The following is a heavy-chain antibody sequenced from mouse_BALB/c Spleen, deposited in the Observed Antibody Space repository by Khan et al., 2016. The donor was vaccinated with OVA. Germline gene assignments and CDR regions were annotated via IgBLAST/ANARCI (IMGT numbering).Heavy chain of an antibody. D-gene: IGHD1-1*01. V-gene: IGHV1-7*01. J-gene: IGHJ2*01. CDR2: INPSTGYT. CDR3: ARRGLRWDFDY. CDR1: GYTFINYW. Sequence: VQLKQSGAELAKPGASVKMSCKASGYTFINYWILWVKQRLGQGLEWIGYINPSTGYTEYNQNFKDKATLTADKSSSTAYMQLSSRTSEDSAVYYCARRGLRWDFDYWGQGTTLTVSS.